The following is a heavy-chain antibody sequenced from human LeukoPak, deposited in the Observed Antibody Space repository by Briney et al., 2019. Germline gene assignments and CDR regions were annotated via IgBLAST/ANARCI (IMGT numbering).Heavy chain of an antibody. V-gene: IGHV3-53*01. CDR2: IYSGGST. CDR1: GFTFSSDA. D-gene: IGHD3-10*01. CDR3: ARVTPGWFGEFYFDY. J-gene: IGHJ4*02. Sequence: GGSLRLSCAASGFTFSSDAMTWVRQAPGKGLEWVSVIYSGGSTYYADSVKGRFTISRDNSKNTLYLQMNSLRAEDTAVYYCARVTPGWFGEFYFDYWGQGTLVTVSS.